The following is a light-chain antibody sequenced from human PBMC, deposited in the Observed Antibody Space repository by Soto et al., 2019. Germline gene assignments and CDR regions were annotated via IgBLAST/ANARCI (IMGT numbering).Light chain of an antibody. Sequence: QSALTQPASVSGSPGQSITISCTGTSSDVGGYNSVSWYQQHPGKAPKLMIYDVSNRPSGVSNRFSGSKSGNTASLTISGLQAEDEADSYCSSYTSSSTLVVFGGGTKVTVL. V-gene: IGLV2-14*01. CDR3: SSYTSSSTLVV. CDR1: SSDVGGYNS. CDR2: DVS. J-gene: IGLJ2*01.